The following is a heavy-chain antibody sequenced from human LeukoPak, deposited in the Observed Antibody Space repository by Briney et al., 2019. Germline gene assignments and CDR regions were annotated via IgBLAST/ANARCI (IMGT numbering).Heavy chain of an antibody. CDR1: GGTFSSYA. CDR3: ARRLSIVGADYGMDV. V-gene: IGHV1-69*05. Sequence: SVKVSCKASGGTFSSYAISWVRQAPGQGLEWMGGIIPIFGTANYAQKFQGRVTITTDESTSTAYMELSSLRSEDTAMYYCARRLSIVGADYGMDVWGQGTTVTVSS. J-gene: IGHJ6*02. D-gene: IGHD1-26*01. CDR2: IIPIFGTA.